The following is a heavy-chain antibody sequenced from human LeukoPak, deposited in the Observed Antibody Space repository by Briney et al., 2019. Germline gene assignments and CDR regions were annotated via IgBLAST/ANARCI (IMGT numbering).Heavy chain of an antibody. J-gene: IGHJ3*02. CDR1: GGTFSSYA. Sequence: ASVKVSCKASGGTFSSYAISWVRQAPGQGLEWXXXXXXIFGTANYAQKFQGRVTITADKSTSTAYMELSSLRSEDTAVYYCARAGVVVVAATDHDAFDIWGQGTMVTVSS. CDR2: XXXIFGTA. CDR3: ARAGVVVVAATDHDAFDI. V-gene: IGHV1-69*06. D-gene: IGHD2-15*01.